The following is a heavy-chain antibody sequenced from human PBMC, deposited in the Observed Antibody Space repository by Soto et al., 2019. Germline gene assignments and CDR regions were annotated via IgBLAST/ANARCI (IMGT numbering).Heavy chain of an antibody. D-gene: IGHD2-21*02. CDR1: GASVTSPEHY. J-gene: IGHJ5*02. V-gene: IGHV4-30-4*01. CDR3: ARGRYCLRGDCCPNWFDP. Sequence: PSETLSLTCSVSGASVTSPEHYWTWIRQSPGKGLEWIGYIYYGGSTVYNPSLKGRSMVSLDTSKNQFSLNLTSVTAADTAVYFCARGRYCLRGDCCPNWFDPWGQGTLVTVSS. CDR2: IYYGGST.